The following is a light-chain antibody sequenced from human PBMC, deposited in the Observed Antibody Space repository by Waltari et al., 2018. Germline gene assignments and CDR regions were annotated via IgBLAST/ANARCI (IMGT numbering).Light chain of an antibody. J-gene: IGKJ1*01. CDR2: AAS. V-gene: IGKV1-39*01. CDR1: QSISRY. Sequence: IQLTQSPSSLSASVAARVTITCRASQSISRYLHWYQQKPGKAPKLLIYAASSLQSGVPSRFSGSGSGTDFTLTISSLQPEDCATYYCQQSYSTRRTFGQGTKVEIK. CDR3: QQSYSTRRT.